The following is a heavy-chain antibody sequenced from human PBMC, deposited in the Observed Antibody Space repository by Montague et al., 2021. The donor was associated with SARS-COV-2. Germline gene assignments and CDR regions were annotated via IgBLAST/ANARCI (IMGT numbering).Heavy chain of an antibody. CDR3: AREYSAPRWFGEYNRYGMDV. CDR2: LWYDGRNH. J-gene: IGHJ6*02. V-gene: IGHV3-33*08. CDR1: GFTVSRYD. Sequence: SLRLSCAASGFTVSRYDLHWVRQAPGKGLEWVAVLWYDGRNHYYRSSXXVLFPISRDNSKNTLYLQLNSLRAEDTAVYYCAREYSAPRWFGEYNRYGMDVWGQGTTVTVSS. D-gene: IGHD3-10*01.